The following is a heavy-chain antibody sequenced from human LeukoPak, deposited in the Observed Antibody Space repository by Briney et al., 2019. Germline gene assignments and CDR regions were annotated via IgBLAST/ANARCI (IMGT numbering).Heavy chain of an antibody. Sequence: GSLRLSCAASGFIFSNYAMHWVRQAPGKGLDWVAFVRYDATNTYYAGSVKGRFTISRDNYENTLYLQMNSLRVEDTAVYYCAKEFTIFGGPGYFDRWGQGTLVTVSS. CDR3: AKEFTIFGGPGYFDR. CDR2: VRYDATNT. D-gene: IGHD3-3*01. CDR1: GFIFSNYA. V-gene: IGHV3-30*02. J-gene: IGHJ4*02.